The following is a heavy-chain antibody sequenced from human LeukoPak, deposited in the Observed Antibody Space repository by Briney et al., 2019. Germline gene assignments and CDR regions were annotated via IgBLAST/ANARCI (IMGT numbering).Heavy chain of an antibody. Sequence: ASVKVSCKASGYTFTGYYMHWARQAPGQGLEWMGWINPNSGGTNYAQKFQGWVTRTRDTSISTAYMELSRLRSDDTAVYYCARGGSSSWKHFDYWGQGTLVTVSS. D-gene: IGHD6-13*01. CDR3: ARGGSSSWKHFDY. V-gene: IGHV1-2*04. CDR1: GYTFTGYY. CDR2: INPNSGGT. J-gene: IGHJ4*02.